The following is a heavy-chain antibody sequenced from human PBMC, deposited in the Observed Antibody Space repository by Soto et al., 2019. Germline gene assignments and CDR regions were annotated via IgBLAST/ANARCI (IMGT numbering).Heavy chain of an antibody. V-gene: IGHV1-69*01. CDR2: IIPIFGTA. D-gene: IGHD5-18*01. Sequence: QVQLVQSGAEVKKPGSSVKVSCKASGGTFSSYAISWVRQAPGQGLEWMGGIIPIFGTANYAQKFQGRVTITAEESTSAAYMELSSLRAEVTAVYYCARRIQLWAGGFDYWGQGTLGTGAS. CDR1: GGTFSSYA. J-gene: IGHJ4*02. CDR3: ARRIQLWAGGFDY.